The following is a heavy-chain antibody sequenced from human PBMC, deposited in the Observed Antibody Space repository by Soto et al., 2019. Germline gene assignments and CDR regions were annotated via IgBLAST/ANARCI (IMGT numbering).Heavy chain of an antibody. CDR2: ISSSSSYI. J-gene: IGHJ6*02. CDR3: ARAPYTTANYYYYGMDV. Sequence: EVQLVESGGGLVKPGGSLRLSCAASGFTFSTYSMNWVRQAPGKGLEWVSSISSSSSYIYYADSVKGRFTISRDNAKNSLYLQMNSLRDEDTAVYYCARAPYTTANYYYYGMDVWGQGTTVTVSS. V-gene: IGHV3-21*01. D-gene: IGHD4-17*01. CDR1: GFTFSTYS.